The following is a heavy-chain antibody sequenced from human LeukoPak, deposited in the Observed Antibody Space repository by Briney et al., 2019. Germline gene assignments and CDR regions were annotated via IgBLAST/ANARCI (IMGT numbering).Heavy chain of an antibody. V-gene: IGHV4-4*07. CDR3: ARDPAGHGRYFDY. Sequence: SETLSLTCTVSGGSINGYFCTWLRQSAGAGLECIGRIHTSGTTYYNPSLRSQVSMSVDTSNNKFSLRLSSVTAADTAVYYCARDPAGHGRYFDYWGQGALVTVSS. CDR1: GGSINGYF. J-gene: IGHJ4*02. D-gene: IGHD1-14*01. CDR2: IHTSGTT.